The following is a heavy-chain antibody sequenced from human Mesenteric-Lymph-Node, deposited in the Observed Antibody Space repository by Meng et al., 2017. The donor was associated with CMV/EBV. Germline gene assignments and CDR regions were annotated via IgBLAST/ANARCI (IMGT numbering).Heavy chain of an antibody. V-gene: IGHV5-51*01. Sequence: SGYSFTTSWIGWVRQMPGKGLEWMGIIYPGDSDTRYSPSFQGQVTISADKSISTASLQWSSLKASDTAMYYCARRSFSSSWYYFDYWGQGTLVTVSS. CDR3: ARRSFSSSWYYFDY. J-gene: IGHJ4*02. D-gene: IGHD6-13*01. CDR2: IYPGDSDT. CDR1: GYSFTTSW.